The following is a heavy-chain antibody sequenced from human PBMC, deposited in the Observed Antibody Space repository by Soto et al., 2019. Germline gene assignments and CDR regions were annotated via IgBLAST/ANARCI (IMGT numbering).Heavy chain of an antibody. D-gene: IGHD1-1*01. CDR1: GFTFSSYA. Sequence: EVQLLESGGGLVQPGGSLRLSCAASGFTFSSYAMSWVRQAPGKGLEWVSAISGSGGSTYYADSVKGRFTISRDNSKNTLYLQMNSLRAGDTVVYYCAPRRDNDPAGFQHWGQGTLVTVSS. J-gene: IGHJ1*01. V-gene: IGHV3-23*01. CDR2: ISGSGGST. CDR3: APRRDNDPAGFQH.